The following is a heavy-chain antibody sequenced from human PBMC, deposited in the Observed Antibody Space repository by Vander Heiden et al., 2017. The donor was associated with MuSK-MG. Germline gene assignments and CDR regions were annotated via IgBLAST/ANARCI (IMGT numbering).Heavy chain of an antibody. J-gene: IGHJ4*02. CDR2: SNHRGST. D-gene: IGHD6-19*01. Sequence: QVQLQQWGAGLLKPSETLSLTCAVYGGSFSGYSWSWILQTPGKGLEWIGESNHRGSTNYNPSLKSRVTRSVDTSKNQFSLKLSSVTAADTAGYYCARGRRAGTPFYWGQGTLVTVAS. CDR3: ARGRRAGTPFY. CDR1: GGSFSGYS. V-gene: IGHV4-34*01.